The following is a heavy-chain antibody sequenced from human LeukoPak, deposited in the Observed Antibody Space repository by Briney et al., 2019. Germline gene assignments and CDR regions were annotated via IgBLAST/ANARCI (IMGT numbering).Heavy chain of an antibody. J-gene: IGHJ6*02. CDR2: IIPIFGTA. V-gene: IGHV1-69*13. CDR1: GGTFSSYA. Sequence: RGASVKVSCKASGGTFSSYAISWVRQAPGQGLEWMGGIIPIFGTANYAQKFQGRVTITADESTSTAYMELSSLRSEDTAVYYCARSYDIVVVPAADYYYYGMDVWGQGTTVTVSS. D-gene: IGHD2-2*01. CDR3: ARSYDIVVVPAADYYYYGMDV.